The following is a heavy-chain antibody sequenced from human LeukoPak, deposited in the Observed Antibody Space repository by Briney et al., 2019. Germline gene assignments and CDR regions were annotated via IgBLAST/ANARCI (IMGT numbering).Heavy chain of an antibody. CDR1: GFTFSDYY. CDR2: ISSSTSYT. CDR3: ARAFQGSYYGSVSQINWFDP. D-gene: IGHD3-10*01. J-gene: IGHJ5*02. Sequence: GGSLRLSCAVSGFTFSDYYMSWIRQAPGKGLEWVSYISSSTSYTNYADSVKGRFTISRDNAKKLLYLQMNSLRAEDTALYYCARAFQGSYYGSVSQINWFDPWGQGTLVTVSS. V-gene: IGHV3-11*06.